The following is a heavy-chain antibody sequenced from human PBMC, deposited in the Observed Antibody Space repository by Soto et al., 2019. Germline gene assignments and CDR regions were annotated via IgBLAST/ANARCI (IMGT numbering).Heavy chain of an antibody. CDR3: ARDYDSSGYSQVFDY. J-gene: IGHJ4*02. D-gene: IGHD3-22*01. Sequence: ASVKVSCKASGYTFTSYGISWVRQAPGQGLEWMGWISAYNGNTNYARKLQGRVTMTTDTSTSTAYMELRSLRSDDTAVYYCARDYDSSGYSQVFDYWGQGTLVTVSS. CDR1: GYTFTSYG. CDR2: ISAYNGNT. V-gene: IGHV1-18*01.